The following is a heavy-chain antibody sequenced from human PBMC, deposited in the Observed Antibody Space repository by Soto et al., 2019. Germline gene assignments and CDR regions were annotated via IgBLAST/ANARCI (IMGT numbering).Heavy chain of an antibody. CDR2: MFYSGNT. V-gene: IGHV4-39*01. J-gene: IGHJ3*01. D-gene: IGHD1-1*01. CDR3: ACRRPKNWHAILDAFHV. CDR1: GGSISNSGYF. Sequence: QLQLQETGPGLVKPSETLSLTCTVSGGSISNSGYFWGWIRQVPGKGLDWIATMFYSGNTYYNPSVKSRVSISIDSSKNEFSLELRSVTAADTAVYYCACRRPKNWHAILDAFHVWGPGTMVTVSS.